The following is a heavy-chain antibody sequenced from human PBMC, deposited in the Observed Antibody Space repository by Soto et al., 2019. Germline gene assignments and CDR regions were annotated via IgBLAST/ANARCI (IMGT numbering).Heavy chain of an antibody. CDR3: ARVGAYGDYSYYFDY. CDR1: GGSISSGGYY. D-gene: IGHD4-17*01. V-gene: IGHV4-31*03. J-gene: IGHJ4*02. CDR2: IYYSGST. Sequence: QVQLQESGPGLVKPSQTLSLTCTVSGGSISSGGYYWSWIRQHPGKGLEWIGYIYYSGSTYYNPSPKSRVTISVATSKNQFSLKLSSVTAADTAVYYCARVGAYGDYSYYFDYWGQGTLVTVSS.